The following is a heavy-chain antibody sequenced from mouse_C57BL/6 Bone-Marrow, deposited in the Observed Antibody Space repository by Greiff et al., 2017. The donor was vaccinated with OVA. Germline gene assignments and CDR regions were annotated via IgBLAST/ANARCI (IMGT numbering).Heavy chain of an antibody. CDR2: INPSSGYT. CDR3: ARRRYGYFDV. V-gene: IGHV1-4*01. Sequence: VKVVESGAELARPGASVKMSCKASGYTFTSYTMHWVKQRPGQGLEWIGYINPSSGYTKYNQKFKDKATLTADKSSSTAYMQLSSLTSEDSAVYYCARRRYGYFDVWGTGTTVTVSS. CDR1: GYTFTSYT. J-gene: IGHJ1*03.